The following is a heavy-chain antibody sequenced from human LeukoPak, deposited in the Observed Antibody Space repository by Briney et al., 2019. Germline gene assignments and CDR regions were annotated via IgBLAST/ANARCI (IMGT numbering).Heavy chain of an antibody. CDR3: ARDPMYIPFDY. Sequence: GGSLTLTCAGSGFTFSSIWLSWVRQAPGKGREWVADIKQDGSEKYYVDSVKGRFTISRDNAKNSMYLQMNSLRAEDTAVYYCARDPMYIPFDYWGQGTLVTVSS. CDR1: GFTFSSIW. J-gene: IGHJ4*02. D-gene: IGHD1-14*01. V-gene: IGHV3-7*01. CDR2: IKQDGSEK.